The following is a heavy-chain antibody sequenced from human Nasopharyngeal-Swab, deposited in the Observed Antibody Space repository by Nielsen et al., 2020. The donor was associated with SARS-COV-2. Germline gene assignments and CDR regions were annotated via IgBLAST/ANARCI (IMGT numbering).Heavy chain of an antibody. CDR3: ARGASWLRPFDY. CDR1: GYTFPTYN. Sequence: ASVKVSCKASGYTFPTYNINWVRQATGQGLEWMGWVNPKSGNTGYAQKFQGRVTMTSDTSTNTAYMELSSLTSEDTAVYFCARGASWLRPFDYWGQGTLVTVSS. CDR2: VNPKSGNT. V-gene: IGHV1-8*01. J-gene: IGHJ4*02. D-gene: IGHD6-13*01.